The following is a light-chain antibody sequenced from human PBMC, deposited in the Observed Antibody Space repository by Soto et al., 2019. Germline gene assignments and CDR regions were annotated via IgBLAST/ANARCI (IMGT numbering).Light chain of an antibody. CDR2: AAS. CDR3: QQRYTSPPFT. Sequence: DIQMTQSPSTLSASVGDRVTITCRASQSISSWLAWYQQKPGKAPELLIFAASSVRSGVPSRFSGSGSGTEFTLAISSLQPEDVATYYCQQRYTSPPFTFGPGTKVDIK. V-gene: IGKV1-39*01. CDR1: QSISSW. J-gene: IGKJ3*01.